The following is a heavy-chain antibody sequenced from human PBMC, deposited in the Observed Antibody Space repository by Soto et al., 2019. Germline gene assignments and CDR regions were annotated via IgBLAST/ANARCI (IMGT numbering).Heavy chain of an antibody. Sequence: GSLRLSCAASGFTFSSYGMHWVRQAPGKGLEWVAVIWYDGSNKYYADSVKGRFTISRDNSKNTLYLQMNSLRAEDTAVYYCARVNYDILTGYPTQLDYWGQGTLVTVSS. V-gene: IGHV3-33*01. D-gene: IGHD3-9*01. CDR2: IWYDGSNK. CDR1: GFTFSSYG. J-gene: IGHJ4*02. CDR3: ARVNYDILTGYPTQLDY.